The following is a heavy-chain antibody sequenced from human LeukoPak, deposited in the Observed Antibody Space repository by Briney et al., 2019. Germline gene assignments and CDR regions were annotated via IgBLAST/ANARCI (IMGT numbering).Heavy chain of an antibody. V-gene: IGHV4-34*01. CDR1: GGSFSGYY. D-gene: IGHD3-3*01. Sequence: PSETLSLTCAVYGGSFSGYYWSWIRQPPGKGLEWIGEINHSGSTNCNPSLKSRVTISVDTSKNQFSLKLSSVTAADTAVYYCARGKSGYTYDYWGQGTLVTVSS. J-gene: IGHJ4*02. CDR2: INHSGST. CDR3: ARGKSGYTYDY.